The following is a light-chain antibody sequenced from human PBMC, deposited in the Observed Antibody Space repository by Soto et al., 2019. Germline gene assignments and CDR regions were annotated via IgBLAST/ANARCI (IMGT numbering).Light chain of an antibody. V-gene: IGKV1-39*01. CDR2: GAS. J-gene: IGKJ2*01. CDR1: QSISSH. CDR3: QQTYRTPPT. Sequence: DIQMTQSPSSLSAFVGDRVTITCRAGQSISSHLNWYQQKAGKAPKLLIYGASSLQSGVPSRFSGSGSGTDITLTINSLQPECFATYFCQQTYRTPPTFGQGTKLE.